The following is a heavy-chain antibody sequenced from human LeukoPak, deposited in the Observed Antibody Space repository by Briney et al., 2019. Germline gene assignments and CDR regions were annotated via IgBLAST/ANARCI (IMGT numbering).Heavy chain of an antibody. CDR2: ISSSFSAI. D-gene: IGHD3/OR15-3a*01. J-gene: IGHJ4*02. CDR1: VVTFSDFY. CDR3: ARADFAGNKFFDY. Sequence: GGSLRLSCAVSVVTFSDFYISCIPGSPGKGQEWGSYISSSFSAIYYADSLKVRFNITRDNRKTLLYLQMTSLSAEDTAVYYCARADFAGNKFFDYWGQGTLVTVSS. V-gene: IGHV3-11*04.